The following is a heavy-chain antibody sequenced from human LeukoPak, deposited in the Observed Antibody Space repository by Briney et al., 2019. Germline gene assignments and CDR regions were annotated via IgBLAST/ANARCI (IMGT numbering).Heavy chain of an antibody. Sequence: GGSLRLSCAASGFTFSSYSMKWVRQAPGKGLEWVSYISSSSSTIYYADSVKGRFTISRDDAKNSLYLQMNSLRAEDTAVYYCAREGGDYTAMATGDYWGQGTLVTVSS. CDR1: GFTFSSYS. V-gene: IGHV3-48*01. CDR2: ISSSSSTI. D-gene: IGHD5-18*01. J-gene: IGHJ4*02. CDR3: AREGGDYTAMATGDY.